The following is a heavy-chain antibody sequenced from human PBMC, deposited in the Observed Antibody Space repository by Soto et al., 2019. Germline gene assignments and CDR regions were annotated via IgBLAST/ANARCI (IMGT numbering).Heavy chain of an antibody. CDR3: ARDRAITIFGVVSVWDAFDI. CDR2: IIPIFGTA. V-gene: IGHV1-69*13. J-gene: IGHJ3*02. Sequence: ASVKVSCKASGGTFSSYAISWVRQAPGQGLEWMGGIIPIFGTANYAQKFQGRVTITADESTSTAYMELSSLRSEDTAVYYCARDRAITIFGVVSVWDAFDIWGQGTVVTVSS. D-gene: IGHD3-3*01. CDR1: GGTFSSYA.